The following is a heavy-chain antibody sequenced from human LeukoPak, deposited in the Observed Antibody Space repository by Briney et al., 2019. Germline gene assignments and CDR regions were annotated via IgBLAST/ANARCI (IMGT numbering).Heavy chain of an antibody. V-gene: IGHV3-43D*03. CDR1: GFAFDDYA. CDR2: ISWDGGST. J-gene: IGHJ3*02. Sequence: SGGSLRLSCAASGFAFDDYAMHWVRQAPGKGLEWVSLISWDGGSTYYADSVKGRFTISRDNSKNSLYLQMNSLRAEDTALYYCTTVQKRAAFDIWGQGTMVTVSS. CDR3: TTVQKRAAFDI.